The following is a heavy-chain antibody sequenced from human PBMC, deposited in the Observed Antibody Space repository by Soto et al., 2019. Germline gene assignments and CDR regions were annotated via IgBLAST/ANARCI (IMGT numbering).Heavy chain of an antibody. D-gene: IGHD2-21*02. J-gene: IGHJ4*02. CDR3: AKLTGDSWGYFDS. CDR1: GFTFSSYA. V-gene: IGHV3-23*01. CDR2: ITGNGGYT. Sequence: VGSLRLSCAASGFTFSSYAMSWVRQAPGKGLEWVSAITGNGGYTYYADSVKGRFTISRDNSKNTLYLQMNSLGAEDTAVYYCAKLTGDSWGYFDSWGQGTLVTVSS.